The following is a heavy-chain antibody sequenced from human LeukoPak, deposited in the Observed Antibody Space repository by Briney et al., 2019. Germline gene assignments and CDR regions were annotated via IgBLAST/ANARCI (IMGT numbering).Heavy chain of an antibody. D-gene: IGHD3-22*01. CDR3: AKDRGITMIAPFDY. CDR2: ISYDGSNR. Sequence: GGSLRLSCAASGFTFSSYGMHWVRQAPGKGLEWVAVISYDGSNRYYADSVKGRFTISRDNSKNTLYLQMNSLRAEDTAVYYCAKDRGITMIAPFDYWGQGTLATVSS. CDR1: GFTFSSYG. J-gene: IGHJ4*02. V-gene: IGHV3-30*18.